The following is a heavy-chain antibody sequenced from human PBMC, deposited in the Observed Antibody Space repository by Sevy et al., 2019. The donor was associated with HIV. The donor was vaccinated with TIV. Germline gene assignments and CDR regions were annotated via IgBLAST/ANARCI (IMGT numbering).Heavy chain of an antibody. Sequence: SQTLSLTCAVYGGSFSGYYWSWIRQPPGKGLEWIGEINHSGSTNYNPSLKSRVTISVDTSKNQFSLKLSSVTAADTAVYYCARNEGSSGWFTGYNWFDPWGQGTLVTVSS. CDR3: ARNEGSSGWFTGYNWFDP. J-gene: IGHJ5*02. CDR1: GGSFSGYY. CDR2: INHSGST. V-gene: IGHV4-34*01. D-gene: IGHD6-19*01.